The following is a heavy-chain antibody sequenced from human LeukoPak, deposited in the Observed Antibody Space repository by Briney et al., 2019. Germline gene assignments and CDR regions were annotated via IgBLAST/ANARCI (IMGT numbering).Heavy chain of an antibody. CDR2: INHSGST. Sequence: PSETLSLTCAVYGGSFSGYYWSWIRQPPGKGLEWIGEINHSGSTNYNPSLKSRVTISVDTSKNQFSLKLSSVTAADTAVYYCARAARFSGSYSKRYNWFDPWGQGTLVTVSS. V-gene: IGHV4-34*01. J-gene: IGHJ5*02. CDR1: GGSFSGYY. D-gene: IGHD1-26*01. CDR3: ARAARFSGSYSKRYNWFDP.